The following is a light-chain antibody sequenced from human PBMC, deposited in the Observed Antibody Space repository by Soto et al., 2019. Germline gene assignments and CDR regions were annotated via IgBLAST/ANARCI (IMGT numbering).Light chain of an antibody. CDR2: GAS. J-gene: IGKJ1*01. CDR3: HQYNNWPPWT. CDR1: QSVSSD. Sequence: EIVMTQSPATLSVSPGERATLSCRASQSVSSDLAWYHQKPGQAPRLLIYGASNRATGIPDRFSGSGSGTDFTLTISRLEPEDFAVYYCHQYNNWPPWTFGQGTKVDIK. V-gene: IGKV3D-15*01.